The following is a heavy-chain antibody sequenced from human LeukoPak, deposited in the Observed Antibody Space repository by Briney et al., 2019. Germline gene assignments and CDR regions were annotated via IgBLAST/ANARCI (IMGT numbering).Heavy chain of an antibody. D-gene: IGHD1-26*01. CDR3: ARDHSGGATYYFDS. CDR1: GFTVSSNY. V-gene: IGHV3-66*02. Sequence: GGSLRLSCAASGFTVSSNYMSWVRQAPGKGLEWVSVIYSGGSTYYADSVKGRFTISSDNSKNRLYLQMISLIAEDTAVYYCARDHSGGATYYFDSWGQGTLVTVSS. J-gene: IGHJ4*02. CDR2: IYSGGST.